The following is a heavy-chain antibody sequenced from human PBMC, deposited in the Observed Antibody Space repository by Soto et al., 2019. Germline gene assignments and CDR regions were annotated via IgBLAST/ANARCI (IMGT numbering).Heavy chain of an antibody. Sequence: AGSLRLSCAASGDSFSSYWVTVVRQTQGKGLEWVGNIKRDGSERYYVDSVKGRFTISRDNAKSSLYLQMNSLRAEDTALYYCARDFGLGAAGRGYYYYFGMDVWGQGTTVTVSS. V-gene: IGHV3-7*03. CDR2: IKRDGSER. CDR3: ARDFGLGAAGRGYYYYFGMDV. CDR1: GDSFSSYW. J-gene: IGHJ6*02. D-gene: IGHD6-13*01.